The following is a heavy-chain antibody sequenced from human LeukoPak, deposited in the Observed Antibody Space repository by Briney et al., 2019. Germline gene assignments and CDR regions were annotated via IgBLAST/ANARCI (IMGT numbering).Heavy chain of an antibody. Sequence: PSDTLSLTCAVSGYSISSSNWWGWIRQPPGKGLEWIGYIYYSGSTNYNPSLKSRVTMSVDTSKNQFSLKLSSVTTLDTAVYYCARVYIVVVPAAPLEGVWFDPWGQGTLVTVSS. CDR2: IYYSGST. CDR1: GYSISSSNW. J-gene: IGHJ5*02. D-gene: IGHD2-2*01. V-gene: IGHV4-28*06. CDR3: ARVYIVVVPAAPLEGVWFDP.